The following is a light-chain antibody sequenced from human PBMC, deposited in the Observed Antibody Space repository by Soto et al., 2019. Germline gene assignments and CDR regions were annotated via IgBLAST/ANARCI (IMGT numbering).Light chain of an antibody. CDR3: QQYGSSPLT. CDR2: GAS. CDR1: ESVSSSY. Sequence: DIVLTQSPGPLSLSPGERATLSCGSSESVSSSYLGWYQQKPGQAPRLIIYGASSRATGIPDRFSGSWSGTDCTLTINRLEPEDVAVHFCQQYGSSPLTFGGGTKVDIK. V-gene: IGKV3-20*01. J-gene: IGKJ4*01.